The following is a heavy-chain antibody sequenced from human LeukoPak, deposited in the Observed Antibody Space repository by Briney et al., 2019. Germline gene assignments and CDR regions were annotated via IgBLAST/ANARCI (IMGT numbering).Heavy chain of an antibody. V-gene: IGHV4-4*07. CDR2: IYTSGST. CDR1: GGSISSYY. D-gene: IGHD2-15*01. J-gene: IGHJ5*02. Sequence: SETLSLTCTVSGGSISSYYWSWIRQPAGKGMEWIGRIYTSGSTNYNTSLQSRVIMSVATSKNEFSLKLSSVTAADTAVYYCARGCRAAYNWFDPWGQGNLVSVSS. CDR3: ARGCRAAYNWFDP.